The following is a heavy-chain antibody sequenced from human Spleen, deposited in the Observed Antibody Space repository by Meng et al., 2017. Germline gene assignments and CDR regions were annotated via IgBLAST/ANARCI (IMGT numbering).Heavy chain of an antibody. Sequence: SETLSLTCTVSGGSVSSGAYYWTWIRQPPGKGLEWIGEINHSGSSNYTPSLKSRVTISLDTSKNQFSLKVSSVTAADTAVYYCVRGISAKRDWFDPWGQGTLVTVSS. J-gene: IGHJ5*02. CDR1: GGSVSSGAYY. CDR2: INHSGSS. V-gene: IGHV4-61*08. D-gene: IGHD2-21*01. CDR3: VRGISAKRDWFDP.